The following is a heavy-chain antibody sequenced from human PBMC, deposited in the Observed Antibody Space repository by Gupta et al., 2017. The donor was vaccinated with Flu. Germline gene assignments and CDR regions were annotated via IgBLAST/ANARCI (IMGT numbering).Heavy chain of an antibody. V-gene: IGHV1-18*01. D-gene: IGHD1-1*01. J-gene: IGHJ4*02. CDR2: ISTYNTNT. CDR3: ARDRINWYDLGY. CDR1: GYPFTTYG. Sequence: QVPVLQPVEEMKKPGPSVKVSCKVSGYPFTTYGFSWVRQAPGQGLEWMGWISTYNTNTFYAQKFQGRVTMTTDTTTSTAYMELRSLRSDDTAVYYCARDRINWYDLGYWSQGNLVIVSS.